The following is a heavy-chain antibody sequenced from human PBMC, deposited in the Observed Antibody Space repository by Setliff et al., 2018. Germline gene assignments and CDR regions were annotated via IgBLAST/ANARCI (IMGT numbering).Heavy chain of an antibody. J-gene: IGHJ6*03. D-gene: IGHD1-26*01. V-gene: IGHV3-23*01. CDR2: IGGRGIST. CDR3: ARDQVGATYYPYYYYYYMDV. Sequence: GGSLRLSCAASGFTFGDFAMTWVRQAPGKGLEWVSGIGGRGISTYYADSVKGRFIISRDNSENTLYLQMNSLRAEDTAIYYCARDQVGATYYPYYYYYYMDVWGKGTTVTVS. CDR1: GFTFGDFA.